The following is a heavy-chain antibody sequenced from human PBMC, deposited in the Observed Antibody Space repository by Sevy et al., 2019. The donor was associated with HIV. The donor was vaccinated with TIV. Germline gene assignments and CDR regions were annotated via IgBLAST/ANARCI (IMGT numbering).Heavy chain of an antibody. Sequence: GGSLRLSCAASGLTVSSNYMSWVRQAPGKGLEWVSVIDSGGSTYYGDSVKGRFNISRDNSRNTLYLQMNSLRAEDTAVYYCARDRYYDASGYYYYYYGMDVWGQGTTVTVSS. CDR2: IDSGGST. D-gene: IGHD3-22*01. CDR1: GLTVSSNY. CDR3: ARDRYYDASGYYYYYYGMDV. J-gene: IGHJ6*02. V-gene: IGHV3-66*01.